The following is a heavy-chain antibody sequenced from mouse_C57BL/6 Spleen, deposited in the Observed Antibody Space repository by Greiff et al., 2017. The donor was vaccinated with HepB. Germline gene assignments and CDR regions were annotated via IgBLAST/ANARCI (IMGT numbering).Heavy chain of an antibody. CDR1: GFTFSSYG. CDR2: ISSGGSYT. J-gene: IGHJ2*01. Sequence: DVKLVESGGDLVKPGGSLKLSCAASGFTFSSYGMSWVRQTPDKRLEWVATISSGGSYTYYPDSVKGRFTISRDNAKNTLYLQMSSLKSEDTAMYYCARHRPSDYWGQGTTLTVSS. V-gene: IGHV5-6*02. CDR3: ARHRPSDY.